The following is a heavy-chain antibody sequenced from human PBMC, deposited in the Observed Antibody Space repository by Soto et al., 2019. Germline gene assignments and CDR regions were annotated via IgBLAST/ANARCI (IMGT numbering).Heavy chain of an antibody. CDR2: IYYSGST. Sequence: SETLSLTCTVSGGSISSYYWSWIRQPPGKGLEWIGYIYYSGSTNYNPSLKSRVTISVDTSKNQFSLKLSSVTAADTAVYYCARAGRDGYNFDYWGQGTLVTVSS. J-gene: IGHJ4*02. D-gene: IGHD5-12*01. V-gene: IGHV4-59*01. CDR3: ARAGRDGYNFDY. CDR1: GGSISSYY.